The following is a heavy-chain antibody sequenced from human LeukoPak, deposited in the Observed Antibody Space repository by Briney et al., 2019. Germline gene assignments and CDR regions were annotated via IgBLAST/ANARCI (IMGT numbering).Heavy chain of an antibody. J-gene: IGHJ1*01. CDR1: GFTFDDHG. CDR3: RTDGAL. D-gene: IGHD5-24*01. Sequence: PGGSLRLSCVASGFTFDDHGMRWVRHGPGKGLEWVAGINWNGGSTGYADSVKGRFTISRDNAQNSLYLQMTSLRVDDTALYYARTDGALWGQGTLVTVSS. CDR2: INWNGGST. V-gene: IGHV3-20*04.